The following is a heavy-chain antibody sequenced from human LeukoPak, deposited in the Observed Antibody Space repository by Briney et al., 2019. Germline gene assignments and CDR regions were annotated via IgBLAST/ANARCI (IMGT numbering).Heavy chain of an antibody. J-gene: IGHJ5*02. CDR1: GYTFTGYY. Sequence: ASVKVSCKASGYTFTGYYIHWVRQAPGQGLEWMGWINPNSGGTNYAQKFQGSVTMTRDTSTSTAYMELSRLTSDDTAVYYCARGGPSGSGSYYQTNWFDPWGQGTLVTVSS. V-gene: IGHV1-2*02. D-gene: IGHD3-10*01. CDR3: ARGGPSGSGSYYQTNWFDP. CDR2: INPNSGGT.